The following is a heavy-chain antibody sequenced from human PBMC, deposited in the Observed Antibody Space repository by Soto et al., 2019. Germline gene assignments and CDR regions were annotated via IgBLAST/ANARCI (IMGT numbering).Heavy chain of an antibody. J-gene: IGHJ4*02. V-gene: IGHV4-59*04. Sequence: SETLSLTCTVSGGSFSPNYWSWIRQPPGKGLEWVGYIFHSGETNYNPSLKSRVTLSVDKSKNQFSLKLTSLSAADTAVYYCRAYSGYDVFDFWGQGTLVTVSS. D-gene: IGHD5-12*01. CDR2: IFHSGET. CDR3: RAYSGYDVFDF. CDR1: GGSFSPNY.